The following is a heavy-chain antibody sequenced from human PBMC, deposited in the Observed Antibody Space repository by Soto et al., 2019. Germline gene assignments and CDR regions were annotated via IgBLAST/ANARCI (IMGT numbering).Heavy chain of an antibody. CDR1: GGTFSSYA. J-gene: IGHJ6*02. CDR3: ASGMGYIWTGYENYYYYGMDV. V-gene: IGHV1-69*13. D-gene: IGHD3-9*01. Sequence: ASVKVSCKASGGTFSSYAISWVRQAPGQGLEWMGGIIPIFGTANYAQKFQGRVTITEDESTSTTYMELSSLRSEDTAVYYCASGMGYIWTGYENYYYYGMDVWGQGTTVTVSS. CDR2: IIPIFGTA.